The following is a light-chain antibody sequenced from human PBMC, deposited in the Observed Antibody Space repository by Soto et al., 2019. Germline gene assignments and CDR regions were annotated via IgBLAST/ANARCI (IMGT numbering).Light chain of an antibody. CDR2: EVS. CDR1: SSDVGSYNR. CDR3: SSFTSSNTWV. V-gene: IGLV2-18*02. J-gene: IGLJ3*02. Sequence: QSALTQPPSVSGSPGQSVTISCTGTSSDVGSYNRVSWYQQPPGTAPKLIIYEVSNRPSGVPDRFFGSKSGNTASLTISGLQAEDEADYYCSSFTSSNTWVFGGGTPLTVL.